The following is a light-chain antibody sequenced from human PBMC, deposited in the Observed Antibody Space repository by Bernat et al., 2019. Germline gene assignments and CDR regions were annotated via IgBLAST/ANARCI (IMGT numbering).Light chain of an antibody. CDR1: QSLTHSNGYKY. CDR3: MQSLQTPYT. CDR2: LGS. V-gene: IGKV2-28*01. Sequence: DIMMTQSPLSLPVTPGEPASISCKSSQSLTHSNGYKYLDWYVQRPGQSPQLLIYLGSNRASGVPKRISGSGSGTRFTLKISRVEAEDVGIYYCMQSLQTPYTFGQGTKLDIK. J-gene: IGKJ2*01.